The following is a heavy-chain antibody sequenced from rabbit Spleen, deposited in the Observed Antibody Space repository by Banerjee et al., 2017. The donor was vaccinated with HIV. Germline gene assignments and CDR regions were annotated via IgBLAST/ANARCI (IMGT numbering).Heavy chain of an antibody. CDR1: GFSFSSSYH. CDR2: IGAGTGTT. D-gene: IGHD6-1*01. V-gene: IGHV1S40*01. CDR3: ASAYSDIYFNL. Sequence: QSLEESGGDLVKPGASLTLTCTASGFSFSSSYHMSWVRQAPGKGLEWIGCIGAGTGTTYYATWAKGRFTVSKTSSTTVTLQMTSLTAADTATYFCASAYSDIYFNLWGQGTLVTVS. J-gene: IGHJ4*01.